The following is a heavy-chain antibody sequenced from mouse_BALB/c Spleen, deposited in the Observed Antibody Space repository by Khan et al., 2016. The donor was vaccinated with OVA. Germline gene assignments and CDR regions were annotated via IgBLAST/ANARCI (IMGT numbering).Heavy chain of an antibody. CDR2: IYPGSGSI. V-gene: IGHV1-76*01. D-gene: IGHD1-1*01. J-gene: IGHJ4*01. CDR3: ARGCGSNHAMDY. Sequence: QVQLKQSGAELVRPGASVKLSCKTSGYIFTSYWIHWVKQRSGQGLEWIARIYPGSGSIYYNERLKGKAIMTADKSSTTAYMQLSSLKSEDSAVXFGARGCGSNHAMDYWGQGTSVTVSS. CDR1: GYIFTSYW.